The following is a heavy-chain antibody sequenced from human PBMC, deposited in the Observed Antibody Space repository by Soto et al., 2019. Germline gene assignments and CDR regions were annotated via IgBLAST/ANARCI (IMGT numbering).Heavy chain of an antibody. D-gene: IGHD5-12*01. J-gene: IGHJ4*02. CDR1: GFTFSDYY. CDR3: ARVKRRSSGDEDRGY. CDR2: ISISGSTI. V-gene: IGHV3-11*01. Sequence: GGSLRLSCAASGFTFSDYYMSWIRQSPGKGLEWVSYISISGSTIYYADSVKGRFTISRDNAKNSLYLQMNRLRAEDTDVYYCARVKRRSSGDEDRGYWGQGTLVTVSS.